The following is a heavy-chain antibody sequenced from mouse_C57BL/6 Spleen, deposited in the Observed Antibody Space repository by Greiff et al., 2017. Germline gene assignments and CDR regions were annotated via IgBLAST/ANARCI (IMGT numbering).Heavy chain of an antibody. Sequence: QVQLQQPGAELVTPGASVKLSCKASGYPFTSYWMHWLKQRPGQGLEWLGMIHPNSGSTNYNEKFKSKATLTVDKSASTAYMQLSSLTSEDSAVYYCARIYYYGSSEGFAYWGQGTLVTVSA. CDR3: ARIYYYGSSEGFAY. CDR2: IHPNSGST. D-gene: IGHD1-1*01. V-gene: IGHV1-64*01. CDR1: GYPFTSYW. J-gene: IGHJ3*01.